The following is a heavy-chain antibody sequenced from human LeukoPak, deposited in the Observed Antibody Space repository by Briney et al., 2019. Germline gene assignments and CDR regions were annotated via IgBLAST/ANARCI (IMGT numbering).Heavy chain of an antibody. J-gene: IGHJ6*02. D-gene: IGHD2-2*02. CDR1: GGSISSYY. CDR3: ARVPCSSTSCYTETYYYYYYGMDV. Sequence: SETLSLTCTVSGGSISSYYWSWIRQPPGKGLEWIGEINHSGSTNYNPSLKSRVTISVDTSKNQFSLKLSSVTAADTAVYYCARVPCSSTSCYTETYYYYYYGMDVWGQGTTVTVSS. V-gene: IGHV4-34*01. CDR2: INHSGST.